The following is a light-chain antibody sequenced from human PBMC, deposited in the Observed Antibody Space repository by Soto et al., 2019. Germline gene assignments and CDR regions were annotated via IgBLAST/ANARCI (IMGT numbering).Light chain of an antibody. CDR2: DVS. V-gene: IGLV2-11*01. CDR1: SSDVGGYNY. Sequence: QSALTQPRSVSGSPGQSVTISCTGTSSDVGGYNYVSWYQQHPGKAPKLMIYDVSKRPSGVPDRFSGSKSANTASLTISGLKAEDEADYHCSAYTTSSTVVFGNGTKVTVL. CDR3: SAYTTSSTVV. J-gene: IGLJ1*01.